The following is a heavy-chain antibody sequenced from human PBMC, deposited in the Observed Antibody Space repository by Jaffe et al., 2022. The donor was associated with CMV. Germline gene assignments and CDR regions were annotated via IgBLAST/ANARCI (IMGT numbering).Heavy chain of an antibody. CDR2: IYYSGST. D-gene: IGHD1-26*01. Sequence: QVQLQESGPGLVKPSETLSLTCTVSGGSISSYYWSWIRQPPGKGLEWIGYIYYSGSTNYNPSLKSRVTISVDTSKNQFSLKLSSVTAADTAVYYCARGIEWEPPHFDYWGQGTLVTVSS. CDR1: GGSISSYY. CDR3: ARGIEWEPPHFDY. J-gene: IGHJ4*02. V-gene: IGHV4-59*01.